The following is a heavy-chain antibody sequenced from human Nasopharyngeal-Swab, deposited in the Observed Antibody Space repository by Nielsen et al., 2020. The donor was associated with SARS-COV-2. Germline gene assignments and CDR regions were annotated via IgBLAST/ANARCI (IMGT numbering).Heavy chain of an antibody. D-gene: IGHD6-13*01. CDR1: GFTFSSYG. Sequence: GESLKISCAASGFTFSSYGMHWVRQAPGKGLEWVAVIWYDGSNKYYADSVKGRFTISRDNSKNTLYLQMNSLRAEDTAVYYCARELIHFAAAAPRGDYYYGMDVWGQGTTVTVSS. V-gene: IGHV3-33*01. J-gene: IGHJ6*02. CDR2: IWYDGSNK. CDR3: ARELIHFAAAAPRGDYYYGMDV.